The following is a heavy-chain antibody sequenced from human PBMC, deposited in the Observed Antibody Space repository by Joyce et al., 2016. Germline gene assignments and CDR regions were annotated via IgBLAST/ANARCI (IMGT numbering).Heavy chain of an antibody. V-gene: IGHV4-30-4*08. CDR2: LDSSGST. Sequence: GPQLVKPSQRLLLTCTVSGCSMRGVDYSWNWIRQTPEKGLEWIGNLDSSGSTYYNPALKGRVVISADMSRNQFSLNLSAVTAADTAVYYCARKTHYFDASGYTYYGLDVWGRGTTVIVSS. J-gene: IGHJ6*02. D-gene: IGHD3-22*01. CDR1: GCSMRGVDYS. CDR3: ARKTHYFDASGYTYYGLDV.